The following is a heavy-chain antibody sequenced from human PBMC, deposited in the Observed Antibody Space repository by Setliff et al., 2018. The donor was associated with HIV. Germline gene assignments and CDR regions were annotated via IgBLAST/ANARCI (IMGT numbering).Heavy chain of an antibody. CDR3: ARGVNPTYYDFWSGNYMRKYYYYYMDV. J-gene: IGHJ6*03. D-gene: IGHD3-3*01. CDR2: INQSGST. Sequence: SETLSLTCAVYGRSLSGYYWSWIRQPPEKGLEWIGEINQSGSTNYNPSLKSRVTISVDTSKNQFSLKLSSVTAADTAVYYCARGVNPTYYDFWSGNYMRKYYYYYMDVWGKGTTVTVSS. V-gene: IGHV4-34*01. CDR1: GRSLSGYY.